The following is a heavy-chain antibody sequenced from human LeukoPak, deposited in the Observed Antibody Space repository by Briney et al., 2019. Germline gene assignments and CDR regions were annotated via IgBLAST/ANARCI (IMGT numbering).Heavy chain of an antibody. CDR1: GFTFDDYA. V-gene: IGHV3-20*04. D-gene: IGHD1-1*01. Sequence: SGGSLRLSCAASGFTFDDYAMHWVRQAPGKGLEWVSGINWNGGNTAYADSVKGRFTISRDNAKDSLYLQMNSLRAEDTALYYCARGMYPGDAFDIWGQGTMVTVSS. CDR2: INWNGGNT. CDR3: ARGMYPGDAFDI. J-gene: IGHJ3*02.